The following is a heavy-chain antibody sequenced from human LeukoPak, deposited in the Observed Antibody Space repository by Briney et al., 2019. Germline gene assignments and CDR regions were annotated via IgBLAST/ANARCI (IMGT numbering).Heavy chain of an antibody. CDR3: ARETYNDFWSGLNWFDP. V-gene: IGHV3-21*01. J-gene: IGHJ5*02. D-gene: IGHD3-3*01. CDR2: ISPSSSSI. Sequence: GGSLRLSCTASEFTFSVYTMNWVRQAPGKGLEWVSSISPSSSSIYYADSVRGRFTVSRDNAKKSLSLQMNSLRVEDTAIYYCARETYNDFWSGLNWFDPWGQGTLVTVSS. CDR1: EFTFSVYT.